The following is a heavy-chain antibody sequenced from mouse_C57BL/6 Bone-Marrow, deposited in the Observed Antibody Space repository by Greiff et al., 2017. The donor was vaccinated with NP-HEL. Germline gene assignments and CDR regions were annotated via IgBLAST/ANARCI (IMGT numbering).Heavy chain of an antibody. CDR1: GFTFSSYG. CDR2: ISSGGSYT. V-gene: IGHV5-6*02. CDR3: ARRGCPWFAY. J-gene: IGHJ3*01. Sequence: EVKLMESGGDLVKPGGSLKLSCAASGFTFSSYGMSWVRQTPDKRLEWVATISSGGSYTYYPDSVKGRFTISRDNTKNTLYLQMRSLKSEDTAMYYCARRGCPWFAYWGQGTLVSVSA.